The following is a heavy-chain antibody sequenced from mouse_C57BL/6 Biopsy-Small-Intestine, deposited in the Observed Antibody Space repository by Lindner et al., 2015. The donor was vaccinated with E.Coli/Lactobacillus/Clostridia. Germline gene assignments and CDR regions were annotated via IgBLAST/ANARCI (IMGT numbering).Heavy chain of an antibody. CDR3: ARYYYGSSSYYFDY. D-gene: IGHD1-1*01. CDR1: GYAFTNYL. J-gene: IGHJ2*01. V-gene: IGHV1-54*01. CDR2: INPGSGGT. Sequence: VQLQESGAELVRPGTSVKVSCKASGYAFTNYLIEWVKQRPGQGLEWIGVINPGSGGTNYNEKFKAKATLTADKSSSTAYMQLSSLTSEDSAVYYCARYYYGSSSYYFDYWGQGTTLTVSS.